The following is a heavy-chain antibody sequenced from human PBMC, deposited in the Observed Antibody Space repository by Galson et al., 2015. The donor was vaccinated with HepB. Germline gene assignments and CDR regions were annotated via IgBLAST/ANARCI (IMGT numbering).Heavy chain of an antibody. CDR1: GYTFSIYA. D-gene: IGHD6-13*01. CDR2: INTNTGNP. CDR3: ARGEYRSSWARYGMDV. V-gene: IGHV7-4-1*02. Sequence: SVKVSCKASGYTFSIYAMHWVRQAPGQGLEWLGWINTNTGNPTYAQGSTGRFVLSLDTSVTTAYLQISNLKAEDTAVYYCARGEYRSSWARYGMDVWGQGTTVTVPS. J-gene: IGHJ6*02.